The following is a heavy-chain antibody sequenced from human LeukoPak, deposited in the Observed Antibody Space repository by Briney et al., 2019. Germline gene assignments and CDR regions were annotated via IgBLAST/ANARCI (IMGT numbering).Heavy chain of an antibody. CDR2: ISMSSTTI. Sequence: PGGSLRLSCAASGFTFSSYSMNWVRQAPGKGLEWVSYISMSSTTIYYADSVKGRFTISRDNAKNSLYLQTNSLSDEDTAVYYCARGAATCDYWGQGTLVT. D-gene: IGHD1-26*01. V-gene: IGHV3-48*02. J-gene: IGHJ4*02. CDR3: ARGAATCDY. CDR1: GFTFSSYS.